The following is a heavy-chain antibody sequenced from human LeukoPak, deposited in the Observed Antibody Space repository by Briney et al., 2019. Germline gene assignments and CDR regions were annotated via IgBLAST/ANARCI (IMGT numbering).Heavy chain of an antibody. CDR1: GFMFHDYA. J-gene: IGHJ1*01. V-gene: IGHV3-43*02. D-gene: IGHD1-14*01. CDR3: TGDVYQH. Sequence: GGSLRLSCAAPGFMFHDYAIHWVRQAPGKGLEWVSLISGDGGSTFYADSVKGRFTISRDNSKNTVYLQMNSLRAEDTAVYYCTGDVYQHWGQGTLVTVSS. CDR2: ISGDGGST.